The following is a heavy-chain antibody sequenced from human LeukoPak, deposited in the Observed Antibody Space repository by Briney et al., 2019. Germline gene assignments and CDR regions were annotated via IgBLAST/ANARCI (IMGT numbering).Heavy chain of an antibody. Sequence: GGSLRLSCAASGFTFSIYGMLCLPQSPGKGLEWGAFIRYDGSNKYYALSVKGRFTISRDNSKNTLYLQMNSLRAEDTAVYYCAKDVLYDYGGNSPRDYWGEGTLVTVSS. J-gene: IGHJ4*02. CDR2: IRYDGSNK. CDR1: GFTFSIYG. D-gene: IGHD4-23*01. CDR3: AKDVLYDYGGNSPRDY. V-gene: IGHV3-30*02.